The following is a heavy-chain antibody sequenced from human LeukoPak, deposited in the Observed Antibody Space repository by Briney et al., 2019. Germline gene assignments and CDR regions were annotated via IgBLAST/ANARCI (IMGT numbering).Heavy chain of an antibody. J-gene: IGHJ4*02. D-gene: IGHD2/OR15-2a*01. Sequence: ASVKVSCKASGYTFTSYDINWVRHATGQGLEWMGWMNPNSGNTGYAQKFQGRVAMTRDTSISTAYMELTSLRSEDTAMYYCARRTPTCQDWGQGTLVTVSS. CDR3: ARRTPTCQD. V-gene: IGHV1-8*01. CDR1: GYTFTSYD. CDR2: MNPNSGNT.